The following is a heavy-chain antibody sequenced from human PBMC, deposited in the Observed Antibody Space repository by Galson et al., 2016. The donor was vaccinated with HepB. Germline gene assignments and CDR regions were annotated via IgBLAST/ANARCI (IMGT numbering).Heavy chain of an antibody. CDR3: ASGHYGPFDP. Sequence: ETLSLTCDVSGGSVRSHRWWSWVRQPPGKGLEWIGEIYFNENTRLHYNPSLKSRLTLSADMSKNQLSLRLNSVTAADTAIYFCASGHYGPFDPWGQGTMVTVSS. CDR2: IYFNENT. J-gene: IGHJ3*01. D-gene: IGHD3-10*01. V-gene: IGHV4-4*01. CDR1: GGSVRSHRW.